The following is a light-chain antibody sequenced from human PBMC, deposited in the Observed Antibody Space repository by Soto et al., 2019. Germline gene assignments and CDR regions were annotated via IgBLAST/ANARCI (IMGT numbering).Light chain of an antibody. V-gene: IGKV1-5*01. Sequence: DIQMTQSPPALSASVGDRVTITCRASQSVNTRLAWYQQKPGKAPKLLIHDASSLQTGVPSRFSGSGSGTEVTLTISSLQPDDFAAYYCQQYQSYSETFGHGTKVEIK. J-gene: IGKJ1*01. CDR1: QSVNTR. CDR2: DAS. CDR3: QQYQSYSET.